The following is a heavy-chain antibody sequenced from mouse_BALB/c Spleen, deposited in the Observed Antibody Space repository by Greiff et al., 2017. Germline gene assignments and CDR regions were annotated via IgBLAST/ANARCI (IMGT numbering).Heavy chain of an antibody. V-gene: IGHV1S132*01. J-gene: IGHJ4*01. CDR1: GYTFTSYW. CDR3: ARFPDGGAMDY. CDR2: IFPGTGTT. Sequence: QVQLQQSGAELVKPGASVKLSCKTSGYTFTSYWIQWVKQRPGQGLGWIGEIFPGTGTTYYNEKFKGKATLTIDTSSSTAYMQLSSLTSEDSAVYFCARFPDGGAMDYWGQGTSVTVSS. D-gene: IGHD2-3*01.